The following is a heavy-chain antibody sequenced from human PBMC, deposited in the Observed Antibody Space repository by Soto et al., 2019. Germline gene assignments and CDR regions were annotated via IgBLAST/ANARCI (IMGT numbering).Heavy chain of an antibody. J-gene: IGHJ4*02. Sequence: EGQLVESGGGLVKPGGSLRLSCAASGFTFSNAWMNWVRQAPGKGLEWVGRIRSNADGGTTDYAAPVKGRFTFSRDDSENTLFLQMNSLKTEDTAVYYCTTPIFGVVTGHWGQGTLVTVSS. CDR1: GFTFSNAW. D-gene: IGHD3-3*01. CDR3: TTPIFGVVTGH. V-gene: IGHV3-15*07. CDR2: IRSNADGGTT.